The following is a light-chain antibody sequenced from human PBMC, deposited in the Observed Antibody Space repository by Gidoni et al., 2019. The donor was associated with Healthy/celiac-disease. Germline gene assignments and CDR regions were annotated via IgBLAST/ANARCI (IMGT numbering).Light chain of an antibody. Sequence: EIVFTQTPGTLSLSPGERATLSCRASQSVSSSYLAWYQQKPGQAPRLLIYGASSRATGIPGRLSGSGSGTDFTLTISRLEPEDFAVYYCQQYGSSPPDTFGPGTKVDIK. CDR1: QSVSSSY. V-gene: IGKV3-20*01. CDR2: GAS. CDR3: QQYGSSPPDT. J-gene: IGKJ3*01.